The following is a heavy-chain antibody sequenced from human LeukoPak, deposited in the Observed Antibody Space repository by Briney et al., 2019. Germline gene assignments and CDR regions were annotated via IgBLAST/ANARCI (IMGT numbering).Heavy chain of an antibody. CDR1: GGSVSSGSYY. J-gene: IGHJ6*02. CDR3: ARDPKVVPAAKHYYYYGMDV. D-gene: IGHD2-2*01. CDR2: INHSGST. V-gene: IGHV4-39*07. Sequence: NPSETLSLTCTVSGGSVSSGSYYWSWIRQPPGKGLEWIGEINHSGSTNYNPSLKSRVTISVDTSKNQFSLKLSSVTAADTAVYYCARDPKVVPAAKHYYYYGMDVWGQGTTVTVSS.